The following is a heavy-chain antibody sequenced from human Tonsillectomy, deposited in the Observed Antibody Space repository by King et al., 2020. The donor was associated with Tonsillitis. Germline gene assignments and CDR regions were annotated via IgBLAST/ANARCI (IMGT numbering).Heavy chain of an antibody. CDR1: GGSISSYY. V-gene: IGHV4-59*01. Sequence: VQLQESGPGLVKPSETLSLTCTVSGGSISSYYWSWIRQPPGKGLEWIGYIYYSGSTNYNPSLKSRVTISVDTYKNQFSLKLSSVTATDAAVYYCARDGPGGGVELGAPWGQGALVTVSS. J-gene: IGHJ5*02. D-gene: IGHD3-16*01. CDR2: IYYSGST. CDR3: ARDGPGGGVELGAP.